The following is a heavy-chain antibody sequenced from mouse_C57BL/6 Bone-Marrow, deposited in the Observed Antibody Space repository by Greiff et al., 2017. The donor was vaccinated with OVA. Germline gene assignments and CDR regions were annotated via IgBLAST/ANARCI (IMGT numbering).Heavy chain of an antibody. J-gene: IGHJ2*01. CDR3: ARSERLRDYFDY. D-gene: IGHD2-2*01. Sequence: QVQLQQSGAELVRPGASVKLSCKASGYTFTDYYISWVKQRPGQGLEWIARIYPGSGNIYYIEKFKGKATLTAENSSSTAYMQLSSLTSGDSAVDYSARSERLRDYFDYWGQGTTLTVSS. V-gene: IGHV1-76*01. CDR1: GYTFTDYY. CDR2: IYPGSGNI.